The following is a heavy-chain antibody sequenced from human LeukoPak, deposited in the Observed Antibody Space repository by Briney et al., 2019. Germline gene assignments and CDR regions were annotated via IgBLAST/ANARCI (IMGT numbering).Heavy chain of an antibody. Sequence: PSETLSLTCTASGVSISSYYWSWIRQPPGKGLEWIGYMYYSGSTNYNPSLKSRVTISVDTSKNQFSLKLSSVTAADTAVYYCAREIAARPDYFDYWDQGTLVTVSS. V-gene: IGHV4-59*01. CDR1: GVSISSYY. CDR2: MYYSGST. D-gene: IGHD6-6*01. J-gene: IGHJ4*02. CDR3: AREIAARPDYFDY.